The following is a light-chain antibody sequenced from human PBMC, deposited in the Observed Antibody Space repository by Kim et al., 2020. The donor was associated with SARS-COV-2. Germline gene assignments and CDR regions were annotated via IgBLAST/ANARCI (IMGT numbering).Light chain of an antibody. J-gene: IGLJ3*02. CDR1: SSDVCDYNF. Sequence: PGQSVTISCTRTSSDVCDYNFVSWHQHHPGNAPQLKIYDITKRASGVPDRCSGSKTGNTASLTVSGLQAEDEADYYCTSYAGRVMFGGGTQLTVL. CDR2: DIT. CDR3: TSYAGRVM. V-gene: IGLV2-8*01.